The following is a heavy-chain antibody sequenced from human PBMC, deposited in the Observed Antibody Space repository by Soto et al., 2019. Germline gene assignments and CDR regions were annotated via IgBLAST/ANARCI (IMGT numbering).Heavy chain of an antibody. V-gene: IGHV3-33*03. Sequence: QAQLVESGGGVVKPGTALRLSCAASGFTISTHGIHLVRQAPGKGLEWLANSWYERSNNIYAESVKVRFSITKDNSKNTLYPQMSSLRDEGTDVYYCAPAMACSFQLPYWG. J-gene: IGHJ4*01. CDR3: APAMACSFQLPY. D-gene: IGHD6-13*01. CDR1: GFTISTHG. CDR2: SWYERSNN.